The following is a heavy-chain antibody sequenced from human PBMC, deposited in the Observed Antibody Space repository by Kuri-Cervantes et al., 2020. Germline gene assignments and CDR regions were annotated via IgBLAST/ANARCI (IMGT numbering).Heavy chain of an antibody. CDR1: GGSFSGYY. V-gene: IGHV4-34*01. CDR2: TNHSGST. CDR3: ARHNSITIFGVVITHYYMDV. Sequence: SETLSLTCAVYGGSFSGYYWSWIRQPPGKGLEWIGETNHSGSTYYNPSLKSRVTISVDTSKNQFSLKLSSVTAADMAVYYCARHNSITIFGVVITHYYMDVWGKGTTVTVSS. D-gene: IGHD3-3*01. J-gene: IGHJ6*03.